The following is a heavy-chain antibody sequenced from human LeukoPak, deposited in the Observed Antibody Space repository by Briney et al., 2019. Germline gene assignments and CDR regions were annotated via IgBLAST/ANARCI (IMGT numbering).Heavy chain of an antibody. D-gene: IGHD1-26*01. V-gene: IGHV4-39*02. J-gene: IGHJ5*02. CDR1: GGSISSSSYY. CDR2: IYYSGST. Sequence: SETLSLTWTASGGSISSSSYYWGWIRQPPGKGLEWIGSIYYSGSTYYNPSLKSRVTISVDTSKNQFPLKLSSVTAADTAVYYCARESSIVGGTWGQGTLVTVSS. CDR3: ARESSIVGGT.